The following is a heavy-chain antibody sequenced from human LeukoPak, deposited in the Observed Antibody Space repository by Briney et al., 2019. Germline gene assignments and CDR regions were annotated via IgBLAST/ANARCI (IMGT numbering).Heavy chain of an antibody. CDR3: ASRVAVLARWFPNDAFDI. V-gene: IGHV1-2*02. Sequence: GASVKVSCKASGGTFSSYAISWVRQAPGQGLEWMGWINPNSGGTNYAQRFQGRVTMTRDTSISTAYMELSRLRSDDTAVYYCASRVAVLARWFPNDAFDIWGQGTMVTVSS. J-gene: IGHJ3*02. D-gene: IGHD2-15*01. CDR2: INPNSGGT. CDR1: GGTFSSYA.